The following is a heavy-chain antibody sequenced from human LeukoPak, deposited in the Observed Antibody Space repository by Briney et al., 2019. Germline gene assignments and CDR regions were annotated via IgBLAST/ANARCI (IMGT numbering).Heavy chain of an antibody. D-gene: IGHD3-22*01. CDR1: GGSFSGYY. CDR2: INHSGST. CDR3: ARGPGGLWYYYDSSGYYENAFDI. V-gene: IGHV4-34*01. J-gene: IGHJ3*02. Sequence: PSETLSLTCAVYGGSFSGYYWSWIRQPPGKGLEWIGEINHSGSTNYNPSLKSRVTISVDTSKNQFSLKLSSVTAADTAVYYCARGPGGLWYYYDSSGYYENAFDIWGQGTMVTVSS.